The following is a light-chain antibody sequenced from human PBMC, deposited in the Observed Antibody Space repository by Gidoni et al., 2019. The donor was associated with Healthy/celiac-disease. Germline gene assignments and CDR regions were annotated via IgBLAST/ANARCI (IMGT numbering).Light chain of an antibody. CDR2: VAS. J-gene: IGKJ5*01. CDR3: QQYGSSPPIT. V-gene: IGKV3-20*01. CDR1: QSVSSSY. Sequence: EIVLTQSPGTLSFSPGEIATLSCRASQSVSSSYLAWYQQKPGQAPRLLTYVASSRATGIPDRFSGSGSGTDFTLTISRLEPEDFAVYYCQQYGSSPPITFGQGTRLEIK.